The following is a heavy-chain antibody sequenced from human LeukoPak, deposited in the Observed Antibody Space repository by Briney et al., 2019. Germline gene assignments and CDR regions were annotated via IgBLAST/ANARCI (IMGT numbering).Heavy chain of an antibody. Sequence: SETLSLTCTVPGGSISSYYWSWIRQPPGKGLEWIGYIYYSGSTNYNPSLKSRVTISVDTSKNQFSLKLSSVTAADTAVYYCARGFSVTTFDYWGQGTLVTVSS. D-gene: IGHD4-17*01. J-gene: IGHJ4*02. CDR1: GGSISSYY. V-gene: IGHV4-59*01. CDR2: IYYSGST. CDR3: ARGFSVTTFDY.